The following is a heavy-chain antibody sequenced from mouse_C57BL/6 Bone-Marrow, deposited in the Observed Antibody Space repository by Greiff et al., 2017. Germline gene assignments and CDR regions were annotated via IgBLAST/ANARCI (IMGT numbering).Heavy chain of an antibody. V-gene: IGHV14-1*01. CDR2: LDPEDGDT. J-gene: IGHJ3*01. CDR1: GFNIKDYY. D-gene: IGHD1-1*01. Sequence: VQLQRSGAELVRPGASVKLSCTASGFNIKDYYMHWVKQRPEQGLEWIGRLDPEDGDTEYAPKFQGKATMTADTSSNTASLQLSSLTSEDTAVYYCTITTVGGFAYWGQGTLVTVSA. CDR3: TITTVGGFAY.